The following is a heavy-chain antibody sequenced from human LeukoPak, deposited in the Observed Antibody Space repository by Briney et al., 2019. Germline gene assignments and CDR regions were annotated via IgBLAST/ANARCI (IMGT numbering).Heavy chain of an antibody. D-gene: IGHD3-10*01. CDR1: GFTFSSYW. CDR2: IKQDGSEK. Sequence: GGSLRLSCAASGFTFSSYWMSWVRQAPGKGLEWVANIKQDGSEKYYVDSVKGRFTISRDNAKNSLYPQMNSLRAEDTAVYYCAREGLLWFGELLSGGYYFDYWGQGTLVTVSS. J-gene: IGHJ4*02. CDR3: AREGLLWFGELLSGGYYFDY. V-gene: IGHV3-7*03.